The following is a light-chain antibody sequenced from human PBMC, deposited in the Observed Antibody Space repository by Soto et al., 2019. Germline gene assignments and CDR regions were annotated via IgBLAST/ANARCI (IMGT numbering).Light chain of an antibody. CDR1: QSVSSN. V-gene: IGKV3-15*01. J-gene: IGKJ1*01. CDR2: GAS. CDR3: QQYNNWPPWT. Sequence: EIVMTQSPGTLSVSPGERATLSCRASQSVSSNLVWYQQKPGRAPRILIFGASTRATGIPARFSGSGSWTEFTLTISSLQSEDFAVYYCQQYNNWPPWTFGQGTKVEIK.